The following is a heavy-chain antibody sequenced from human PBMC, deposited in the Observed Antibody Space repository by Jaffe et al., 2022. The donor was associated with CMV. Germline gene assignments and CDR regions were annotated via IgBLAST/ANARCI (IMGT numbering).Heavy chain of an antibody. CDR2: IWYDGSNK. D-gene: IGHD5-18*01. Sequence: QVQLVESGGGVVQPGRSLRLSCAASGFTFSSYGMHWVRQAPGKGLEWVAVIWYDGSNKYYADSVKGRFTISRDNSKNTLYLQMNSLRAEDTAVYYCARDDTAMVTSAAQPRNTDDNFDYWGQGTLVTVSS. J-gene: IGHJ4*02. V-gene: IGHV3-33*01. CDR1: GFTFSSYG. CDR3: ARDDTAMVTSAAQPRNTDDNFDY.